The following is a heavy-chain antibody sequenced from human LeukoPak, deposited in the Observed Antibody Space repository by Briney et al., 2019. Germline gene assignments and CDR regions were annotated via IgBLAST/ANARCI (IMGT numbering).Heavy chain of an antibody. CDR3: ARDFRSGTFDY. CDR1: GFTFSTYS. J-gene: IGHJ4*02. D-gene: IGHD6-19*01. CDR2: ISGSSSYI. V-gene: IGHV3-21*01. Sequence: GGSLRLSCAASGFTFSTYSMNWVRQAPGKGLEWVSSISGSSSYIYYADSVKGRFTISRDNAKNSLYLQMNSLRAEDTAIYYCARDFRSGTFDYWGQGTLVTVSS.